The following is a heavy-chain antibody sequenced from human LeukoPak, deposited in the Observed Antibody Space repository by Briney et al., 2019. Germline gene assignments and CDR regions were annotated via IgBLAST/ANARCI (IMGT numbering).Heavy chain of an antibody. CDR3: ARGPGISSSWYRWNY. CDR1: GGSISGSDYY. Sequence: PSETLSLTCTVSGGSISGSDYYWTWIRQPPGKGLEWIASIYYSGNTLYNPSLKSRVTMSVDTSKNQFSLKLSSVTAADTAVYYCARGPGISSSWYRWNYWGQGTLVTVSS. CDR2: IYYSGNT. J-gene: IGHJ4*02. V-gene: IGHV4-39*01. D-gene: IGHD6-13*01.